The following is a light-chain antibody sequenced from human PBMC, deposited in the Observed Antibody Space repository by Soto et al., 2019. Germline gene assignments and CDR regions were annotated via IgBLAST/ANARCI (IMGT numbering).Light chain of an antibody. J-gene: IGKJ2*01. Sequence: EIVLTQSPGTLSLSPGERATLSCRASQSVSSNYFAWYQQKPGQTPRLLIYGASSRTTGIPDMFSGSGSGTEVTLTISRLEPEDFAVYYCQQYGSSPYTFGQGTKLEIK. CDR3: QQYGSSPYT. CDR1: QSVSSNY. CDR2: GAS. V-gene: IGKV3-20*01.